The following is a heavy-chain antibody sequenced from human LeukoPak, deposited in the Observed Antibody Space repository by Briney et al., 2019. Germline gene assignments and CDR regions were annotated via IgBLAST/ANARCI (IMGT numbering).Heavy chain of an antibody. CDR1: GYTFIGYY. Sequence: GASVKVSCKASGYTFIGYYIHWVRQAPGQGLGWMGWINPNSGGTKYVQKFQGRVTITRDTSITTAHMELTRLRSDDTAVYYCAREGSGFDFDYWGQGTLVTVSS. D-gene: IGHD5-12*01. CDR2: INPNSGGT. V-gene: IGHV1-2*02. CDR3: AREGSGFDFDY. J-gene: IGHJ4*02.